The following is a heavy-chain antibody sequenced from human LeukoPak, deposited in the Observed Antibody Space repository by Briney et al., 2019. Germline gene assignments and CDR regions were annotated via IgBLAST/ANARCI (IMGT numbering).Heavy chain of an antibody. V-gene: IGHV3-23*01. CDR1: GFIFSSYA. CDR3: AKDRTASAYSSSLY. J-gene: IGHJ4*02. CDR2: ISGSGGSA. D-gene: IGHD6-6*01. Sequence: GGSLRLSCAASGFIFSSYAMSWVRQAPGKGLEWVSEISGSGGSAYSADSVKGRFTILRDNSNNTLYLQMSSLRAEDTAVYYCAKDRTASAYSSSLYWGEGTLVTVSS.